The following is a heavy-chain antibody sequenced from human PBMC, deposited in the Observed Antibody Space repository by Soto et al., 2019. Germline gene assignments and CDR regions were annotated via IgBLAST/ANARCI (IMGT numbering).Heavy chain of an antibody. Sequence: EVQLVESGGGLIQPGGSLRRSCAASGFTVSSNYMSWVRQARGKGLEWVSVIYSGGSTYYADSVKGRFTISRDNSKNTLYLQINSLRAEDTAVYYFASEGRWAHDDYYYGMDVWGQGTKVPVSS. CDR2: IYSGGST. D-gene: IGHD1-1*01. J-gene: IGHJ6*02. CDR3: ASEGRWAHDDYYYGMDV. V-gene: IGHV3-53*01. CDR1: GFTVSSNY.